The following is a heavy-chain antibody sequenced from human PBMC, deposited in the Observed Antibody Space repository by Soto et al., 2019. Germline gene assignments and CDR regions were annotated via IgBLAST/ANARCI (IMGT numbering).Heavy chain of an antibody. V-gene: IGHV3-72*01. CDR2: TRNKVYSYTT. D-gene: IGHD1-26*01. CDR1: GFIFSDHY. J-gene: IGHJ4*02. CDR3: TRVPYSGSFIDY. Sequence: GGSLRLSCAASGFIFSDHYMDWVRQAPGKGLEWVGRTRNKVYSYTTEYAASVKGRFTISRDDAKNSLYLQTNSLKTEDTAVYYCTRVPYSGSFIDYRGQGTLVTVSS.